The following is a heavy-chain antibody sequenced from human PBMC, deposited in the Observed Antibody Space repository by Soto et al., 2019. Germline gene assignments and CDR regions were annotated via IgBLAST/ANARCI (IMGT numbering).Heavy chain of an antibody. CDR3: ARSGYYLAEYFQH. D-gene: IGHD3-22*01. J-gene: IGHJ1*01. Sequence: GESLKISCAASGFTFSSYAMHWVRQAPGKGLEWVAVISYDGSNKYYADSVKGRFTISRDNSKNTLYLQMNSLRAEDTAVYYCARSGYYLAEYFQHWGQGTLVTVSS. CDR2: ISYDGSNK. CDR1: GFTFSSYA. V-gene: IGHV3-30-3*01.